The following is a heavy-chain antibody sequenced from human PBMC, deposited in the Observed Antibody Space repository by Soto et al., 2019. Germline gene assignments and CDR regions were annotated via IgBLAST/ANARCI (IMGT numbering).Heavy chain of an antibody. Sequence: PSETLSLTCTVSGGSISSYYWSWIWQPPGKGLEWIGYIYYSGSTNYNPSLRSRVTISVDTSKNQFSLKLSSVTAADTAVYYCARDLGIAARRYFDYWGQGTLVTVSS. D-gene: IGHD6-13*01. CDR1: GGSISSYY. CDR2: IYYSGST. J-gene: IGHJ4*02. V-gene: IGHV4-59*01. CDR3: ARDLGIAARRYFDY.